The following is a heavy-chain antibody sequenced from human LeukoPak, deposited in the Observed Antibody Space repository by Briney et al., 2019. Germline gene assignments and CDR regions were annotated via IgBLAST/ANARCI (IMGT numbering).Heavy chain of an antibody. CDR3: ARGYDFWSGYSYYFDY. D-gene: IGHD3-3*01. J-gene: IGHJ4*02. CDR2: IYTSGST. Sequence: SETLSLTCTVSGGSISSGSYYWSWIRQPAGKGLEWIGRIYTSGSTNYNPSLKSRVTISVDTSKNQFSLKLSSVTAADTAVYYCARGYDFWSGYSYYFDYWGQGTLVTVSS. CDR1: GGSISSGSYY. V-gene: IGHV4-61*02.